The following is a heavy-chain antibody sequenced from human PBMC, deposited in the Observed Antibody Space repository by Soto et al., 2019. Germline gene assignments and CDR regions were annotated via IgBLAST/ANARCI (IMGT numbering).Heavy chain of an antibody. CDR1: GFTFSSYS. CDR3: ARDNRFWSGSPTYYYYYYMDV. Sequence: PGGSLRLSCAASGFTFSSYSMNWVRQAPGKGLEWVSYISSSSSTIYYADSVKGRFTISRDNAKNTLYLQMNSLRAEDTAVYYCARDNRFWSGSPTYYYYYYMDVWGKATTVTVSS. CDR2: ISSSSSTI. V-gene: IGHV3-48*04. D-gene: IGHD3-3*01. J-gene: IGHJ6*03.